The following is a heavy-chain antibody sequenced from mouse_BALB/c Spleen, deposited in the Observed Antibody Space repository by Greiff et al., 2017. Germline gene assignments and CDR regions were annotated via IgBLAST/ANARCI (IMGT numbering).Heavy chain of an antibody. D-gene: IGHD1-2*01. CDR1: GYAFTNYW. J-gene: IGHJ3*01. CDR2: IYPGSGNT. Sequence: QVQLQQSGAELVRPGTSVKISCKASGYAFTNYWLGWVKQRPGHGLEWIGDIYPGSGNTYYNEKFKGKATLTADKSSSTAYMQLSSLTSEDSAVYFCARGGYGLSWFADWGQGTLVTVSA. CDR3: ARGGYGLSWFAD. V-gene: IGHV1-63*01.